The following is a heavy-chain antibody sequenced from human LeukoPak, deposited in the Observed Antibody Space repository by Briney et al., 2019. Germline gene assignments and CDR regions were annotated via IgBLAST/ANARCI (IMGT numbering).Heavy chain of an antibody. V-gene: IGHV4-34*01. J-gene: IGHJ4*02. D-gene: IGHD3-10*01. CDR2: INHSGST. CDR3: ARRRGYYGSGSSFDC. Sequence: SETLSLTCAVYGGSFSGYYWSWIRQPPGKGLEWIGEINHSGSTNYNPSLKSRVTISVDTSKNQFSLKLSSVTAADTAVCYCARRRGYYGSGSSFDCWGQGTLVTVSS. CDR1: GGSFSGYY.